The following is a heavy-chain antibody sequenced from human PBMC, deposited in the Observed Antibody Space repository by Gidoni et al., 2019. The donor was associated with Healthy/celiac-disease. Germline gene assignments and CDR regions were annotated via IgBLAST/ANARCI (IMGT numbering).Heavy chain of an antibody. V-gene: IGHV3-11*06. D-gene: IGHD3-10*01. J-gene: IGHJ4*02. CDR2: ISSSSSYT. CDR1: GFTVSDYY. Sequence: QVQLVESGGGLVKPGGSLSRSCAASGFTVSDYYMSWIRQAPGKGLGWVSYISSSSSYTNYADSVKGRFTISRDNAKNSLYLQMNSLRAEDTAVYYCASGSGSFDYWGQGTLVTVSS. CDR3: ASGSGSFDY.